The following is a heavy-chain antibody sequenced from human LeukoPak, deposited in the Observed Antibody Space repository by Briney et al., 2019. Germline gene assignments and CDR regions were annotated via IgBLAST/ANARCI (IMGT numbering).Heavy chain of an antibody. J-gene: IGHJ4*02. CDR3: ARDSSSWYEGGPFDY. Sequence: GGSLRLSCAASGFTLSSYWMSWVRQAPGKGLEWVANIKRDGSEKYYVDSVKGRFTISRDNAKNSLYLQMNSLRAEDTAVYYCARDSSSWYEGGPFDYWGQGTLVTVSS. CDR1: GFTLSSYW. CDR2: IKRDGSEK. D-gene: IGHD6-13*01. V-gene: IGHV3-7*01.